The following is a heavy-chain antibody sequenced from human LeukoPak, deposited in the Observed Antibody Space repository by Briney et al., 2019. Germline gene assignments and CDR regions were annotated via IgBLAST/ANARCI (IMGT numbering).Heavy chain of an antibody. CDR3: ARERSFRLFDY. V-gene: IGHV1-3*01. J-gene: IGHJ4*02. CDR1: GYTYTSYA. Sequence: GASVKVSCKASGYTYTSYAMHWVRQAPGQRLEWMGWINAGNGNTKYSQKFQGRVTITRDTSASTAYMELSSLRSEDTAVYYCARERSFRLFDYWGQGTLVTVSS. CDR2: INAGNGNT.